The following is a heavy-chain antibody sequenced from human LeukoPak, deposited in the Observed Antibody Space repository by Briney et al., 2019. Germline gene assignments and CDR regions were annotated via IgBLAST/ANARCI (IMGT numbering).Heavy chain of an antibody. Sequence: PSQTLSLTCTVSGGSISSGGYYWSWIRQHPGKGLEWIGYIYYSGSTYYNPSLKSRVTISVDTSKNQFSLKLSSVTAADTAVYYCAAHRVGFDWLLYLVGAFDIWGQGTMVTVSS. CDR2: IYYSGST. CDR1: GGSISSGGYY. V-gene: IGHV4-31*03. D-gene: IGHD3-9*01. CDR3: AAHRVGFDWLLYLVGAFDI. J-gene: IGHJ3*02.